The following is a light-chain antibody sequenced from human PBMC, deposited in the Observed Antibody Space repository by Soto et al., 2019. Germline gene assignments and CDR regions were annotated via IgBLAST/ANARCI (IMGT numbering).Light chain of an antibody. CDR1: SSDIGGYNY. CDR2: EVS. Sequence: QSALTKSASVSGSPGQSITISCTGTSSDIGGYNYVSWYQQHPDKAPKLMIFEVSNRPSGVSNRFSGSKSGNTASLTNSGPLPEDEADYYCSSYTTSSTVAFGGGTKLTVL. J-gene: IGLJ2*01. V-gene: IGLV2-14*01. CDR3: SSYTTSSTVA.